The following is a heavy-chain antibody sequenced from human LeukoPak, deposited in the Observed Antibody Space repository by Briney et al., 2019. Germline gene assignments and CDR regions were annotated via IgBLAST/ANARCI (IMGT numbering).Heavy chain of an antibody. D-gene: IGHD5-18*01. J-gene: IGHJ6*02. CDR3: ARGRVDTALISYGMDV. CDR2: ISAYNGNT. V-gene: IGHV1-18*01. CDR1: GYTFTSYG. Sequence: ASVKVSCKASGYTFTSYGISWVRQAPGQGLEWMGWISAYNGNTNYAQKLQGRVTMTTDTSTSIAYMELRSLRSDDTAVYYCARGRVDTALISYGMDVWGQGTTVTVSS.